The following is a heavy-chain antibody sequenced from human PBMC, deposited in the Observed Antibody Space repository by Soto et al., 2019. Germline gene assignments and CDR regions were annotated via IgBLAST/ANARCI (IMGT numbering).Heavy chain of an antibody. CDR3: ARDRDYYDSSGYYHDDAFDI. V-gene: IGHV1-18*01. CDR1: GYTFTSYG. J-gene: IGHJ3*02. Sequence: QVQLVQSGAEVKKPGASVKVSCKASGYTFTSYGIIWVRQAPGQGLEWMGWISGYNGNTNYAQKRQGRVTMTTDTSRSTAYMELRRLRSDDTAVYYCARDRDYYDSSGYYHDDAFDIWGQGTMVTVSS. D-gene: IGHD3-22*01. CDR2: ISGYNGNT.